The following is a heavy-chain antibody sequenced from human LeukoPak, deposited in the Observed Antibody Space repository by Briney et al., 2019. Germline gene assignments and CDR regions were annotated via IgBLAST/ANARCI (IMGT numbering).Heavy chain of an antibody. CDR1: GFTFSSYA. J-gene: IGHJ3*02. Sequence: GGSLRLSCAASGFTFSSYAMHWVRQAPGKGLEWVSVISYDGSNKYYADSEKGRFTISRDNSKNTLYLQMNSLRAEDTAVYYCAREERPTIFGVVTPDAFDIWGQGTMVTVSS. CDR2: ISYDGSNK. D-gene: IGHD3-3*01. CDR3: AREERPTIFGVVTPDAFDI. V-gene: IGHV3-30-3*01.